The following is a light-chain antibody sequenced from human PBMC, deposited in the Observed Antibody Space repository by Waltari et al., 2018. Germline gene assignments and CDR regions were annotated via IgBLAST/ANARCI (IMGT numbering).Light chain of an antibody. J-gene: IGLJ3*02. V-gene: IGLV2-14*01. CDR3: SSYTSGSTPV. CDR1: SSDVGGYDY. CDR2: EVD. Sequence: QSALTQPATVSGSPGQSITISCTGTSSDVGGYDYVPWYQQHPGKAPKLMIYEVDNRPSGISNRFSGSKSGNTASLTISGLQAEDEADYYCSSYTSGSTPVFGGGTKLTIL.